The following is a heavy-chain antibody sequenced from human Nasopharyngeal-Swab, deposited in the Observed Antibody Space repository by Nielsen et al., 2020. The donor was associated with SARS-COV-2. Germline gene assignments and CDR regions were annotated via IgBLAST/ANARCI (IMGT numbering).Heavy chain of an antibody. D-gene: IGHD3-3*01. CDR1: GFSLSTSGVG. J-gene: IGHJ4*02. Sequence: SGPTLVKPTQTPKLTCTFSGFSLSTSGVGVGWIRQPPGKALEWLALIYWDDDKCYSPSLKSRLTITKDTSKNQVVLTMTNMDPVDTATYYCAHSEWIRCLGYWGQGTLVTVSS. CDR3: AHSEWIRCLGY. CDR2: IYWDDDK. V-gene: IGHV2-5*02.